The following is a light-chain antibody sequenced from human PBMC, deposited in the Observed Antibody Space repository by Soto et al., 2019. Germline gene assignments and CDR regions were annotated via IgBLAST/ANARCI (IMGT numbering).Light chain of an antibody. V-gene: IGLV2-14*01. CDR1: ISDVGGYNY. Sequence: QSALTQPASVSGSPGQSIAISCTGTISDVGGYNYVSWYQQHPGKAPKLIIYEVSNRPSGVSNRFSGSKSDNTASLTISGLQAEDEADYYCSSYTRSTTLNVLFGGGTKLTVL. CDR3: SSYTRSTTLNVL. CDR2: EVS. J-gene: IGLJ2*01.